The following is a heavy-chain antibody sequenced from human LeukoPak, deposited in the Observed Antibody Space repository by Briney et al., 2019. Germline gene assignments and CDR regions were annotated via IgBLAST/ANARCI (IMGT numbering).Heavy chain of an antibody. D-gene: IGHD3-10*01. Sequence: SETLSLTCTVSGGSMRSSSYYWGWIRQPPGKGLEWIGSIYCSGSTYYNPSLKSRVTISVDTSKNQFSLKLSSVTAADTAVYYCARTRYYYNSRSYGAPYYFDYWGQGTLVTVSS. V-gene: IGHV4-39*01. J-gene: IGHJ4*02. CDR3: ARTRYYYNSRSYGAPYYFDY. CDR1: GGSMRSSSYY. CDR2: IYCSGST.